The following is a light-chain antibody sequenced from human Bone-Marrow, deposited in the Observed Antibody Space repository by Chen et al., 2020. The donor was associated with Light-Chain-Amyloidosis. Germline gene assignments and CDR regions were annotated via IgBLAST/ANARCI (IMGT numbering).Light chain of an antibody. J-gene: IGLJ2*01. CDR3: QSADSSGTYEVI. CDR1: DLPTKY. V-gene: IGLV3-25*03. CDR2: RDT. Sequence: SYELTQPPSVSVSPGQTPRNTCSGDDLPTKYAYWYQQKPGQAPVLVIHRDTERPSGISERFSGSSSGTTATLTISGVHAEDEADYHCQSADSSGTYEVIFGGGTKLTVL.